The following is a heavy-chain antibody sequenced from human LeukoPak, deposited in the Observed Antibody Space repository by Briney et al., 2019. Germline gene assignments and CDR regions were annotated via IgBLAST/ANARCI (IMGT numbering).Heavy chain of an antibody. CDR2: ISGSGGST. J-gene: IGHJ4*02. D-gene: IGHD3-10*01. CDR3: AKDREGALDY. Sequence: GALRLSCAASGFTFSSYAMSWVRQAPGKGLEWVSAISGSGGSTYYADSVKGRFTISRDNSKNTLYLQMNSLRAEGTAVYYCAKDREGALDYWGQGTLVTVSS. CDR1: GFTFSSYA. V-gene: IGHV3-23*01.